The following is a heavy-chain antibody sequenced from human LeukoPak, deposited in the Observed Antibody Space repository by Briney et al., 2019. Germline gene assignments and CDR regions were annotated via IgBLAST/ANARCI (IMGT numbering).Heavy chain of an antibody. CDR3: ARDPVTQYYFDY. D-gene: IGHD4-17*01. J-gene: IGHJ4*02. V-gene: IGHV3-30-3*01. CDR1: GFTVSSYA. CDR2: ISYDGSNK. Sequence: GRSLRLSCAASGFTVSSYAMHWVRQAPGKGLEWVAVISYDGSNKYYADSVKGRFTISRDNSKNTLYLQMNSLRAEDTAVYYCARDPVTQYYFDYWGQGTLVTVSS.